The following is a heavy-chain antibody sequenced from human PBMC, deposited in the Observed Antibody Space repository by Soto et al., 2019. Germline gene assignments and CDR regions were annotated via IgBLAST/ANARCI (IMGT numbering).Heavy chain of an antibody. CDR1: GYTFTGYY. D-gene: IGHD1-26*01. V-gene: IGHV1-2*04. CDR2: INPNSGGT. CDR3: ARDLSPVGAYNSYYYYGMDV. Sequence: QVQLVQSGAEVKKPGASVKVSCKASGYTFTGYYMHWVRQAPGQGLEWMGWINPNSGGTNYAQKFQGWVTMTRDTSISTAYMELSRLRSDDTAVYYCARDLSPVGAYNSYYYYGMDVWGQGTTVTVSS. J-gene: IGHJ6*02.